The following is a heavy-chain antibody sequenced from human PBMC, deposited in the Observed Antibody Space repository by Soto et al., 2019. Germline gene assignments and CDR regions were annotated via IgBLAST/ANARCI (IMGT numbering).Heavy chain of an antibody. D-gene: IGHD3-16*01. V-gene: IGHV4-31*03. CDR2: IYYSGST. J-gene: IGHJ4*02. CDR1: GGSISSGGYY. Sequence: QVQLLESGPGLVKPSQTLSLTCTVSGGSISSGGYYWSWIRQHPGKGLEWIGYIYYSGSTYYNPSLKSRVTISVDTSQNQFSLKLSSVTAADTAVYYCARGPGIMAKIDYWGQGTLVTVSS. CDR3: ARGPGIMAKIDY.